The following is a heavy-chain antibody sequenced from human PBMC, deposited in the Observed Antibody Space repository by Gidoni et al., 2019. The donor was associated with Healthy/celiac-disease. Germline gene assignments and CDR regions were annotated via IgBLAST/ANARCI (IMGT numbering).Heavy chain of an antibody. CDR2: IYYSGST. Sequence: QVQLQESGPGLVKPSETLSLTCTVSGGSISSYYWSWIRQPPGKGLEWIGYIYYSGSTNYNPPLKSRVTISVDTSKNQFSLKLSSVTAADTAVYYCARDARDGSGSYYILGYWGQGTLVTVSS. J-gene: IGHJ4*02. CDR1: GGSISSYY. CDR3: ARDARDGSGSYYILGY. V-gene: IGHV4-59*01. D-gene: IGHD3-10*01.